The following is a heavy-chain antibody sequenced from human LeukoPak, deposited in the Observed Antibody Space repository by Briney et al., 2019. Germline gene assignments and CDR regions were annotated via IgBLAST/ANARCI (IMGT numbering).Heavy chain of an antibody. J-gene: IGHJ3*02. D-gene: IGHD2-15*01. CDR2: ISGTGGST. Sequence: QSGGSLRLSCAASGFTFSSYWMSWVRQAPGKGLEWVSVISGTGGSTYYADSVKGRFTISRDNSKNTLYLQMNSLRAEDTAVYYCAKDVVVEAAEGSAFDIWGQGTMVTVSS. V-gene: IGHV3-23*01. CDR1: GFTFSSYW. CDR3: AKDVVVEAAEGSAFDI.